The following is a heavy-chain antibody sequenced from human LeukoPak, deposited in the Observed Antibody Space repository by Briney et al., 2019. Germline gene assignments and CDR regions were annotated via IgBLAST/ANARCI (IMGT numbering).Heavy chain of an antibody. D-gene: IGHD1-26*01. CDR3: ARKSGSYSQYYYYYYYMDV. Sequence: PSETLSLTCAVYGGSFSGYYWSWIRQPPGKGLEWIGEINHSGSTNYNPSLKSRVTISVDTSKNQFSLELSSVTAADTAVYYCARKSGSYSQYYYYYYYMDVWGKGTTVTVSS. J-gene: IGHJ6*03. CDR1: GGSFSGYY. V-gene: IGHV4-34*01. CDR2: INHSGST.